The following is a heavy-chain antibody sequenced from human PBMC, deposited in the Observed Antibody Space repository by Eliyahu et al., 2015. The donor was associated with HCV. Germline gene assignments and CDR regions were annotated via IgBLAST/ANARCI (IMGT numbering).Heavy chain of an antibody. CDR3: AREFRGVFNSVDY. Sequence: SSISTSNRNTHYADSVKGRFTISRDNAKDSLYLQLNSLRAEDTAVYYCAREFRGVFNSVDYWGHGSLVTVSS. J-gene: IGHJ4*01. D-gene: IGHD5-24*01. V-gene: IGHV3-11*06. CDR2: ISTSNRNT.